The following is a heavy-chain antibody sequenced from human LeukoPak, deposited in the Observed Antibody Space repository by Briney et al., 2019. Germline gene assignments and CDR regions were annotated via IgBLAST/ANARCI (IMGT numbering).Heavy chain of an antibody. J-gene: IGHJ4*02. D-gene: IGHD2-8*01. CDR2: INPNSGGT. CDR3: ARGSPYCTNGVCYNDY. V-gene: IGHV1-2*02. CDR1: GYTFTGYY. Sequence: ASVKVSCKASGYTFTGYYMHWVRQAPGQGLEWMGWINPNSGGTNYAQKFQGRVTMTRDTSISTAYMELSRLRSDDTAVYYCARGSPYCTNGVCYNDYWGQGTLVTVPS.